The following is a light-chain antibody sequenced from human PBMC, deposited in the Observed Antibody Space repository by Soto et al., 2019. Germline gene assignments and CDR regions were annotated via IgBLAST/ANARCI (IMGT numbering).Light chain of an antibody. CDR3: QQRFTWPPFT. CDR1: ESVNDY. V-gene: IGKV3-11*02. J-gene: IGKJ3*01. Sequence: EVVLTQSPATLSLSPGERATLFCRANESVNDYLAWYQQRPGQAPRLLIFDASNRAPGIPARFSASGSRRDFTLTISSLEPEDFAVYYCQQRFTWPPFTFGLGTKVDF. CDR2: DAS.